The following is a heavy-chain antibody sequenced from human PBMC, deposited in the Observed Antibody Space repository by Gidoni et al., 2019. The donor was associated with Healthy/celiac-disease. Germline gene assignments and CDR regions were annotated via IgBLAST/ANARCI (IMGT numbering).Heavy chain of an antibody. J-gene: IGHJ6*02. V-gene: IGHV1-18*04. D-gene: IGHD3-3*01. CDR1: GYTFTSYG. CDR2: ISAYNGNT. Sequence: QVPLVQSGAEVKKPGASVKVSCTASGYTFTSYGISWVRQDPGQGLEWMGWISAYNGNTNYAQKLQGRVTMTTDTSTSTAYMELRSLRSDDTAVYYCARDDFWSGPTYYYYGMDVWGQGTTVTVSS. CDR3: ARDDFWSGPTYYYYGMDV.